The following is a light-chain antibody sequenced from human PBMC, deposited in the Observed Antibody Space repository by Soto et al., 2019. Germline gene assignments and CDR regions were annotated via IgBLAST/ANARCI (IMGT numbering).Light chain of an antibody. V-gene: IGLV2-8*01. CDR1: SSDVGGYEY. CDR2: EVI. J-gene: IGLJ3*02. CDR3: CSYAGSSTWV. Sequence: QSALTQPPSASGSPGQSVTISCTGSSSDVGGYEYVSWYQQHPGKAPKLIIYEVIKRPSGVPDRFSGSKSGNTASLTVSGLQAEDEADYYCCSYAGSSTWVFGGGTKVSVL.